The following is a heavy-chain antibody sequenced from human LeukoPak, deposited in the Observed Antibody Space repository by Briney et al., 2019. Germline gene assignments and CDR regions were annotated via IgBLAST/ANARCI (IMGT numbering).Heavy chain of an antibody. J-gene: IGHJ4*02. CDR2: IIPIFGTA. CDR1: GGTFSSYA. V-gene: IGHV1-69*01. Sequence: GSSVKVSCKASGGTFSSYAISWVRQAPGQGLEWMGGIIPIFGTANYAQKFQGRVTVTADESTSTAYMELRSLRSDDTAVYYCRTSYYGDYWSQGTLVTVSS. D-gene: IGHD1-14*01. CDR3: RTSYYGDY.